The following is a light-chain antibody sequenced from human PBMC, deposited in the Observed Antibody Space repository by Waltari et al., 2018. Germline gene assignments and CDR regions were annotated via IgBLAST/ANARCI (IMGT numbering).Light chain of an antibody. J-gene: IGKJ4*01. CDR2: GAS. V-gene: IGKV3-20*01. Sequence: EIVLTQSPGTLSLSPGERATLSCRASQTVRTTYLAWYQQKPGQAPTHLIYGASSRATGIPDRFSGSGSGTDFSLTISSLEPEDVAVYYCQQYDISPLTFGGGTKVEIK. CDR1: QTVRTTY. CDR3: QQYDISPLT.